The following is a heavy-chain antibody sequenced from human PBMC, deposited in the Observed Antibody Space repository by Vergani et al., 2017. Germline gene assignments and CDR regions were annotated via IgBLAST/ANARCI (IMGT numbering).Heavy chain of an antibody. CDR1: GYNFTNFW. D-gene: IGHD3-16*01. V-gene: IGHV5-51*01. J-gene: IGHJ6*02. CDR2: IYPADSYI. CDR3: ARGLGGTYFYYYYMDV. Sequence: EVQLVQSGAEVKKPGESLKISCKGSGYNFTNFWIGWVRQMPGKGLDWMGIIYPADSYIRYSPSFQGQVTISADKSISTAYLQWSSLKASDTALYYRARGLGGTYFYYYYMDVWGQGTTVTVSS.